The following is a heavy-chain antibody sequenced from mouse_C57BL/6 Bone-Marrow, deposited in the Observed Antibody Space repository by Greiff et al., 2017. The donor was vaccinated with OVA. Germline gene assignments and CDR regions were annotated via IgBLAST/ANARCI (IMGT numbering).Heavy chain of an antibody. J-gene: IGHJ4*01. D-gene: IGHD1-1*01. CDR1: GYTFTSYW. V-gene: IGHV1-55*01. CDR3: ARGYYGSSSYYYAMDY. CDR2: ISPGSGST. Sequence: VQLQQPGAELVKPGASVKMSCKASGYTFTSYWITWVKQRPGQGLEWIGDISPGSGSTNYNEKFKSKATLTVDTSSSTASMQLSSLTSEDSAVYYCARGYYGSSSYYYAMDYWGQGTSVTVSS.